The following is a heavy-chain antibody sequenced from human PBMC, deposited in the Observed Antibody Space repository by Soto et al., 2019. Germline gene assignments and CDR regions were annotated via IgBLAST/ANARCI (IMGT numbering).Heavy chain of an antibody. D-gene: IGHD4-17*01. CDR1: GFPFSSYW. J-gene: IGHJ2*01. V-gene: IGHV3-74*01. CDR2: INSDGSST. CDR3: ASGTTTANYWYFDL. Sequence: GGSLRLSCAASGFPFSSYWMHWVRQAPGKGLVWVSRINSDGSSTSYADSVKGRFTISRDNAKNTLYLQMNSLRAEDTAVYYCASGTTTANYWYFDLWGRGTLVTVSS.